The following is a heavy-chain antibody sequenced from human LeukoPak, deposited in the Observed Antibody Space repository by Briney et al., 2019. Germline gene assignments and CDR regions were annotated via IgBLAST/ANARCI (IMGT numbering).Heavy chain of an antibody. CDR1: GFTFSSYG. D-gene: IGHD3-22*01. V-gene: IGHV3-30*18. CDR2: ISYDGSNK. CDR3: AKDLAYDSSGYSPFDY. J-gene: IGHJ4*02. Sequence: GGSLRLSCAASGFTFSSYGMHWVRQAPGKGLEWVAVISYDGSNKYYADSVKGRFTISRDNSKNTLYLQMNSLRAEDTAVYYCAKDLAYDSSGYSPFDYWGQGTLVTVFS.